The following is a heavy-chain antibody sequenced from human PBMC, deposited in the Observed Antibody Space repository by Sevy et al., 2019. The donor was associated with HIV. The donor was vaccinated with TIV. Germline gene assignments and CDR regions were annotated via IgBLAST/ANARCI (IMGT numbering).Heavy chain of an antibody. CDR2: IYSGGST. D-gene: IGHD3-22*01. J-gene: IGHJ4*02. V-gene: IGHV3-53*01. CDR3: AGEQYDSSGYFDY. Sequence: GGSLRLSCAAPGFTVSSNYMSWVRQAPGKGLEWVSVIYSGGSTYYADSVKGRFTISRDNSKNTLYLQMNSLRAEDTAVYYCAGEQYDSSGYFDYWGQGTLVTVSS. CDR1: GFTVSSNY.